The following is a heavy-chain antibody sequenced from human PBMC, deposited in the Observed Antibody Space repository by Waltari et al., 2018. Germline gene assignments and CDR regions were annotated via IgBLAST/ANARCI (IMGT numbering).Heavy chain of an antibody. D-gene: IGHD3-10*01. Sequence: QVLLQESGPGLVKPSGTLSLTCVVSGGSISSSNRWIWVRQSPGKGLEWIGEMFHSGRTNYNPSLKNPVTMSLDKSNNQFSLKLSSVTAADTAVYYCVRDNRWAEDGFRFFQYWGQGTLVSVSS. CDR1: GGSISSSNR. J-gene: IGHJ1*01. CDR3: VRDNRWAEDGFRFFQY. CDR2: MFHSGRT. V-gene: IGHV4-4*02.